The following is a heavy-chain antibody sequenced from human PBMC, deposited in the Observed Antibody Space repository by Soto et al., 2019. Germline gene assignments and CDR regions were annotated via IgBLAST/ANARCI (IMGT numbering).Heavy chain of an antibody. J-gene: IGHJ6*02. V-gene: IGHV3-30-3*01. CDR1: GFTFSSYA. D-gene: IGHD1-7*01. Sequence: PGGSLRLSCAASGFTFSSYAMHWVRQAPGKGLEWVAVISYDGSNKYYADSVKGRFTISRDNSKNTLYLQMNSLRAEDTAVYYCARTGTTGYTSGMDAGGQGATLTISS. CDR2: ISYDGSNK. CDR3: ARTGTTGYTSGMDA.